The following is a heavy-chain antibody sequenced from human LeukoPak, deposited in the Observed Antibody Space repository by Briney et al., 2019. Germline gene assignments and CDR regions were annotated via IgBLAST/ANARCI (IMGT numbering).Heavy chain of an antibody. CDR2: IYYSGST. Sequence: SETLSLTCTVSGGSISSSSYYWAWIRQPPGKGLQWIASIYYSGSTYYNSSLKSRVTISVDTSKNQFSLKLSSMTAADTAVYYCASDKGYSNNYFDYWGQGTPVTVSS. J-gene: IGHJ4*02. V-gene: IGHV4-39*02. CDR3: ASDKGYSNNYFDY. D-gene: IGHD6-13*01. CDR1: GGSISSSSYY.